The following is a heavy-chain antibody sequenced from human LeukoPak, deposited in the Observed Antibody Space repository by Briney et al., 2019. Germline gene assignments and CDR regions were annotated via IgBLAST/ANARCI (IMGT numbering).Heavy chain of an antibody. CDR2: ISNSGNYI. D-gene: IGHD3-10*01. J-gene: IGHJ3*02. CDR1: GFTFSADN. CDR3: ARDRALNIRAYDI. Sequence: GGPLRFSCAASGFTFSADNMNWFRKAQGKGLEWVPFISNSGNYIKYADSVKGRFTISRDNAKNSLYLQMNSLRAEDTAMYYCARDRALNIRAYDIWGQGTMVTVSS. V-gene: IGHV3-21*01.